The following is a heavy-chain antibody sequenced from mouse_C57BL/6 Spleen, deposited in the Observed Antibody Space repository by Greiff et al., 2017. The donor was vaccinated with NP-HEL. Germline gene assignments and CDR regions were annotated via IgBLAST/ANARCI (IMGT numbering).Heavy chain of an antibody. CDR3: ARHGYYRGYYAMDY. D-gene: IGHD2-3*01. CDR2: ISSGSSTI. Sequence: EVKLVESGGGLVKPGGSLKLSCAASGFTFSDYGMHWVRQAPEKGLEWVAYISSGSSTIYYADTVKGRFTISRDNAKNTLFLQMTSLRSEDTAMYYCARHGYYRGYYAMDYWGQGTSVTVSS. V-gene: IGHV5-17*01. J-gene: IGHJ4*01. CDR1: GFTFSDYG.